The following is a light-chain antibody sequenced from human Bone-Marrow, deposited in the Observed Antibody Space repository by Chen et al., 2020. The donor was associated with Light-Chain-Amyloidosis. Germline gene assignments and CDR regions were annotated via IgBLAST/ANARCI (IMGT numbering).Light chain of an antibody. V-gene: IGLV2-14*01. Sequence: QSALTQPASVSGPPGHSLTTPCTGTRSDVGGDNHFSWYQQHPAKAPKLMIYEVTNRPSWVPYRFSGSKSDNTASLTISGLQTEDEADYFCSSYTITNTLVFGSGTRVTVL. CDR3: SSYTITNTLV. CDR1: RSDVGGDNH. CDR2: EVT. J-gene: IGLJ1*01.